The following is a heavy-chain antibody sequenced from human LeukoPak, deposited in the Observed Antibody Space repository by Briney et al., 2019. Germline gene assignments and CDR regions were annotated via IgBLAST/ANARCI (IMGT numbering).Heavy chain of an antibody. Sequence: GGTPRLSCAASGFTFSSYGMSWVRQAPGKGLEWVSAMSGSGGITYYADSVKGRFTISRDNSKNTLYLQMNSLRAEDTAVYYCAKDTAVGGSPYYFEYWGQGTLVTVSS. CDR2: MSGSGGIT. J-gene: IGHJ4*02. CDR3: AKDTAVGGSPYYFEY. V-gene: IGHV3-23*01. D-gene: IGHD6-19*01. CDR1: GFTFSSYG.